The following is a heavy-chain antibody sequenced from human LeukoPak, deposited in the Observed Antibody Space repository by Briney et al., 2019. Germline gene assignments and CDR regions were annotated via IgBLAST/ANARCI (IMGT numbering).Heavy chain of an antibody. D-gene: IGHD3-22*01. Sequence: PGGSLRLSCAASGFTFSSYAMSWVRQVPGKGLEWVSAISGSGGSTYYADSVKGRFTISRDNSKNTLYLQMNSLRAEDTAVYYCAKDRPLEYYYDSSGQDYWGQGTLVTVSS. J-gene: IGHJ4*02. V-gene: IGHV3-23*01. CDR1: GFTFSSYA. CDR3: AKDRPLEYYYDSSGQDY. CDR2: ISGSGGST.